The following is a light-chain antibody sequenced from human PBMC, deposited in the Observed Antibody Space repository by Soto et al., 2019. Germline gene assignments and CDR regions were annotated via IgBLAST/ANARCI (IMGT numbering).Light chain of an antibody. Sequence: QSALTQPASVSGSPGQSITISCTGTSSDVGGYNYVSWYQQHPGKAPKLMIYEVSNRPSGVSNRFSGSKSGNTASLTISGLQAEDEADYYCQSYDSSLSGDNYVFGTGTKLTVL. CDR2: EVS. CDR1: SSDVGGYNY. V-gene: IGLV2-14*01. CDR3: QSYDSSLSGDNYV. J-gene: IGLJ1*01.